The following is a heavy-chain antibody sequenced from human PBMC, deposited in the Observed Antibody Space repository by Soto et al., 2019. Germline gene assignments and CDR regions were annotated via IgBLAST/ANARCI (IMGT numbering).Heavy chain of an antibody. D-gene: IGHD6-13*01. Sequence: QVQLVQSGAEVKKPGSSVKVSCKASGGTFSSYAISWVRQAPGQGLEWMGGIIPIFGTANYAQKFQGRVTIPAGGSTSTAYMELSRLRSGDTAVDYCARDGGVYVYCPFGYWGEGTLVTV. CDR1: GGTFSSYA. J-gene: IGHJ4*02. CDR2: IIPIFGTA. CDR3: ARDGGVYVYCPFGY. V-gene: IGHV1-69*12.